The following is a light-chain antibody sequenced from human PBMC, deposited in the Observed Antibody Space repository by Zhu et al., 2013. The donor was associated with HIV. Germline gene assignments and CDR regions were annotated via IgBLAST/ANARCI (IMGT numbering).Light chain of an antibody. Sequence: IVMTQSPIILPVTPGESASISCRSNQSLLHSNGHIYLDWYLHKSGQSPQLLISLCSTRASGVPDRFTGSGSGRYFTLTISKVEAEDVGIYYCMQALQTPITFGQGTRLEIK. V-gene: IGKV2-28*01. CDR3: MQALQTPIT. CDR1: QSLLHSNGHIY. CDR2: LCS. J-gene: IGKJ5*01.